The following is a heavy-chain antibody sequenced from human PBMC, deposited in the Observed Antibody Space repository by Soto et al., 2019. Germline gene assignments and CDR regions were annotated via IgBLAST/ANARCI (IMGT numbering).Heavy chain of an antibody. V-gene: IGHV3-23*01. D-gene: IGHD3-10*01. J-gene: IGHJ4*02. CDR2: ISGSGGST. CDR3: EKRLTRGVDY. CDR1: GFTFSSYA. Sequence: GGSLRLSCAASGFTFSSYAMSWVRQAPGKGLEWVSAISGSGGSTYYADSVKGRFTISRDNSKNTLYLQMKSLRAEDKAVYYCEKRLTRGVDYWGQGTLATVSS.